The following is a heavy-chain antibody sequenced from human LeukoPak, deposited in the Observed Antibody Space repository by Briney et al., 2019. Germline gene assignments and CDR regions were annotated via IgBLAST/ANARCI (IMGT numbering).Heavy chain of an antibody. D-gene: IGHD1-20*01. Sequence: GGSLRLSCAASAFTFNTYWMHWVRQVPGRGLEWVSRINGDESSTNYADSVKGRFTISRDNAKNSLYLQMNSLRAEDTALYYCAKDMIENNWKAFDYWGQGTLVTVSS. CDR1: AFTFNTYW. V-gene: IGHV3-74*01. CDR3: AKDMIENNWKAFDY. CDR2: INGDESST. J-gene: IGHJ4*02.